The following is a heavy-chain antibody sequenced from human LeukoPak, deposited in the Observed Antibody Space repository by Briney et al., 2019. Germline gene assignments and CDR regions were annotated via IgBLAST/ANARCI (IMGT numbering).Heavy chain of an antibody. Sequence: GGSLRLSCAASGFTFSSYEMNWVRQAPGKGLEWVSYISSSGSTIYYADSVKGRFTISRDNAKNSLYLQMNSLRAEDTAVYYCAILLFDPLNYWGQGTLVTVSS. CDR3: AILLFDPLNY. V-gene: IGHV3-48*03. D-gene: IGHD3-9*01. CDR2: ISSSGSTI. CDR1: GFTFSSYE. J-gene: IGHJ4*02.